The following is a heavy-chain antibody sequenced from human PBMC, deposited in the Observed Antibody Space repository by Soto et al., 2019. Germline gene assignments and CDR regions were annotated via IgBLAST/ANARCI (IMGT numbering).Heavy chain of an antibody. V-gene: IGHV1-18*01. J-gene: IGHJ1*01. CDR3: ARENRGYAAEYFQH. D-gene: IGHD1-1*01. Sequence: ASVKVSCKASGYTFTSYGISWVRQAPGQGLEWMGWISAYNGNTNYAQKLQGRVTMTTDTSTSTAYMELRSLRSDDTAVYYCARENRGYAAEYFQHWGQGTLVTVSS. CDR2: ISAYNGNT. CDR1: GYTFTSYG.